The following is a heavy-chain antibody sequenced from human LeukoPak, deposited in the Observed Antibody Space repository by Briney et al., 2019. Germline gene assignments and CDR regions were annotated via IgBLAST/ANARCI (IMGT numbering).Heavy chain of an antibody. CDR1: GFTCSSYW. CDR2: IKQDGSEK. J-gene: IGHJ4*02. CDR3: ARLVGATNDY. D-gene: IGHD1-26*01. V-gene: IGHV3-7*01. Sequence: PGGSLRRYCAASGFTCSSYWMSWVRQAPGKGLEWVANIKQDGSEKYYVDSVKGRFTISRDNAKNSLYLQMNSLRAEDTAVYYCARLVGATNDYWGQGTLVTVSS.